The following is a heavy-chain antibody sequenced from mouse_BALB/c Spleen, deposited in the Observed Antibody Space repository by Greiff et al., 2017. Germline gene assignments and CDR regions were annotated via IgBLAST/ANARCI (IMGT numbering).Heavy chain of an antibody. J-gene: IGHJ3*01. Sequence: VKLQESGAELVKPGASVKLSCKASGYTFTSYWMHWVKQRPGQGLEWIGEINPSNGRTNYNEKFKSKATLTVDKSSSTAYMQLSSLTSEDSAVYYCARTGTTVDWFAYWGQGTLVTVSA. CDR2: INPSNGRT. CDR3: ARTGTTVDWFAY. D-gene: IGHD1-1*01. CDR1: GYTFTSYW. V-gene: IGHV1S81*02.